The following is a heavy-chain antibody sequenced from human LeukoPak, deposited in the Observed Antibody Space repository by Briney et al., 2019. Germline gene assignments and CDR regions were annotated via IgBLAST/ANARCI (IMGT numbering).Heavy chain of an antibody. D-gene: IGHD3-3*01. CDR1: GGSISSSSYY. Sequence: SETLSLTCTVSGGSISSSSYYWGWIRQPPGKELEWIGSIYYSGSTYYNPSLKSRVTISVDTSKNQFSLKLSSVTAADTAVYYCARRGLLEWSTPWFDPWGQGTLVTVSS. CDR3: ARRGLLEWSTPWFDP. V-gene: IGHV4-39*01. CDR2: IYYSGST. J-gene: IGHJ5*02.